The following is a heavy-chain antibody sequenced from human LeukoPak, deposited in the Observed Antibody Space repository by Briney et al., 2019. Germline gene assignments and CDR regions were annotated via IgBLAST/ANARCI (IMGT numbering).Heavy chain of an antibody. CDR3: ARRDSCSWYFDY. D-gene: IGHD6-13*01. V-gene: IGHV4-4*07. CDR1: GGSISSYY. Sequence: PSETLSLTCTVSGGSISSYYWSWIRQPAGKGLEWIGRIYTSGSTNYNPSLKSRVTMSVDTSKNQFSLKVNSVTAADTAVYYCARRDSCSWYFDYWGQGTLVTVSS. J-gene: IGHJ4*02. CDR2: IYTSGST.